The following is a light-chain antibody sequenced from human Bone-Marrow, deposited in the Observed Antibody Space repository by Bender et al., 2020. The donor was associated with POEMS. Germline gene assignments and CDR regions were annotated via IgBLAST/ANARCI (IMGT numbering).Light chain of an antibody. CDR3: SSFTGNNNVV. CDR2: EVN. Sequence: QSALTQPASVSGSPGQSITISCTGTSSDVGSYNLVSWYQQHPGKAPKLMIHEVNKRPSAVSDRFSGSKSGNTASLTISGLQAEDEADYYCSSFTGNNNVVFGGGTRLTAL. J-gene: IGLJ2*01. CDR1: SSDVGSYNL. V-gene: IGLV2-14*02.